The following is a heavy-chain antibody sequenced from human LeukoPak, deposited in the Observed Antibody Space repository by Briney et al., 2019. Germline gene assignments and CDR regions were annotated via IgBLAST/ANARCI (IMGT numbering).Heavy chain of an antibody. V-gene: IGHV4-34*01. CDR2: INHSGNT. CDR3: ASAGDGIRDSSSLSAAFDI. J-gene: IGHJ3*02. Sequence: SETLSLTCAVYGGSFSGYYGSWIRQPPGKGREWIGEINHSGNTNYNPSLQSRVTISVDTSKNHFSLKLSSVTAADRAVYYCASAGDGIRDSSSLSAAFDIWGQGTMVTVSS. D-gene: IGHD6-6*01. CDR1: GGSFSGYY.